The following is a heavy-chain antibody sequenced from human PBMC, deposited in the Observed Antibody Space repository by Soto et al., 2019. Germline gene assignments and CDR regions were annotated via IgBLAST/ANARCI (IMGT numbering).Heavy chain of an antibody. Sequence: GGSLRLSCAASGFTFSSYAMSWVRQAPGKGLEWVAVIWYDGSNKYYADSVKGRFTISRDNSKNTLYLQMNSLRAEDTAVYYCARERGNPDYYDSSGYHFYYYGMDVWGQGTTVTVSS. V-gene: IGHV3-33*08. CDR1: GFTFSSYA. CDR2: IWYDGSNK. D-gene: IGHD3-22*01. J-gene: IGHJ6*02. CDR3: ARERGNPDYYDSSGYHFYYYGMDV.